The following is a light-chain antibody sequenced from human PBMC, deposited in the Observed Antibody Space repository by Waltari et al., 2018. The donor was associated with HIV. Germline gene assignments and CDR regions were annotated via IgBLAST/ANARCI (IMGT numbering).Light chain of an antibody. Sequence: QSVLTQPPSVSGAPGQRVTISCTGSSSNIGAGFDVHWYQQLPGTAPKLLIYGNSNRPSGVPDRVSGSKSGTSASLAITGLQAEDEADYCCQSYDASLSGVIFGGGTELTVL. J-gene: IGLJ2*01. CDR1: SSNIGAGFD. V-gene: IGLV1-40*01. CDR3: QSYDASLSGVI. CDR2: GNS.